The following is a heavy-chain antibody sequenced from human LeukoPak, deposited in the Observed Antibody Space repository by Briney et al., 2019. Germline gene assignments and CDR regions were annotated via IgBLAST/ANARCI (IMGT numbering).Heavy chain of an antibody. Sequence: GESLKISCKVSGYGFTNYWVGWVRQMPGKGLEWMGIIYPGDYDTRYSPSFQGHVTTSVDKSISTAYLQWRSLRASDTAMYFCAGHSFDPVGAFDVWGQGTIVTVSA. V-gene: IGHV5-51*01. CDR2: IYPGDYDT. J-gene: IGHJ3*01. CDR3: AGHSFDPVGAFDV. CDR1: GYGFTNYW. D-gene: IGHD3-9*01.